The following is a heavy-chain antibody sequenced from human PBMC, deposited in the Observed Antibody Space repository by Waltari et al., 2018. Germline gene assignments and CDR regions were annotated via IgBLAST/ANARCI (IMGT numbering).Heavy chain of an antibody. CDR1: GFTFSSYS. J-gene: IGHJ3*02. V-gene: IGHV3-48*01. CDR3: ASITQNAFDI. D-gene: IGHD1-20*01. Sequence: EVQLVESGGGLVQPGGSLRLSCAASGFTFSSYSMNWVRQAPGKGLEWVSYISSSSTIYYADSVKGRFTISRDNAKNSLYLQMNSLRAEDTAVYYCASITQNAFDIWGQGTMVIVSS. CDR2: ISSSSTI.